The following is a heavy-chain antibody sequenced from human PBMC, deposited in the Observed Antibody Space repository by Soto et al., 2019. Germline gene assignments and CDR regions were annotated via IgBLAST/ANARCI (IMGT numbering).Heavy chain of an antibody. D-gene: IGHD2-15*01. J-gene: IGHJ4*02. V-gene: IGHV5-51*03. CDR1: GYSFTTYW. CDR3: ARLGSTSGPIFDY. CDR2: IFPYDSDT. Sequence: EVQLVQSGAEVKKPGESLKISCKGSGYSFTTYWIGWVRQVPGKGLEWMGIIFPYDSDTRYSPSFQGQVTFSVDKSITTPYLQWSTLKASATAMYYCARLGSTSGPIFDYWGQGTLVTVSS.